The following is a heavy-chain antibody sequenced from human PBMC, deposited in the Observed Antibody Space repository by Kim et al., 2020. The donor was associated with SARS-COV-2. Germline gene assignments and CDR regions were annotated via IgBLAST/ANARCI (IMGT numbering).Heavy chain of an antibody. Sequence: SVKVSCKASGGTFSSYAISWVRQAPGQGLEWMGGIIPIFGTANYAQKFQGRVTITADESTSTAYMELSSLRSEDTAVYYCARRERWGSYYYYGMDVWGQGTTVTVSS. CDR3: ARRERWGSYYYYGMDV. CDR2: IIPIFGTA. J-gene: IGHJ6*02. V-gene: IGHV1-69*13. D-gene: IGHD7-27*01. CDR1: GGTFSSYA.